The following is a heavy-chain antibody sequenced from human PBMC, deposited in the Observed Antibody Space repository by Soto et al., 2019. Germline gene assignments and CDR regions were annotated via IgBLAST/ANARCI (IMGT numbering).Heavy chain of an antibody. J-gene: IGHJ4*01. Sequence: ASVKVSGRASGYTFTSYGISWVLQAPGEGLEWMGWISAYNGNTNYAQKLQGRVTMTTDTSTSTAYMELRSLRSDDTAVYYCARDGRAYDIFSGYYNYYREEDWGQGTPVTDPS. CDR2: ISAYNGNT. CDR1: GYTFTSYG. D-gene: IGHD3-9*01. CDR3: ARDGRAYDIFSGYYNYYREED. V-gene: IGHV1-18*01.